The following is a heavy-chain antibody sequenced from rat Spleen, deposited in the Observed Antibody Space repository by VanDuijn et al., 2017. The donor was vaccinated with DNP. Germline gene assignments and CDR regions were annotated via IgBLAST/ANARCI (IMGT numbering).Heavy chain of an antibody. J-gene: IGHJ4*01. V-gene: IGHV5-20*01. CDR2: ISYGGGTT. CDR1: GFTFSDYN. Sequence: EVQLVESGGGLVQPGRSLKLSCAASGFTFSDYNMAWVRQAPKKGLEWVASISYGGGTTYYRGSVRGRFTVSRDNAKSSLYLQMDSLRSEDTATYYCAKDGRAMDAWGQGTSVTVSS. CDR3: AKDGRAMDA.